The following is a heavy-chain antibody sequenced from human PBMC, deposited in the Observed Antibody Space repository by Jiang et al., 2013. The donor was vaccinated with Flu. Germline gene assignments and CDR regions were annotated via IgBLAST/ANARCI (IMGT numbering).Heavy chain of an antibody. V-gene: IGHV4-59*01. CDR1: GDSINNYY. D-gene: IGHD3-3*01. CDR2: IYYSGST. J-gene: IGHJ5*02. CDR3: ARDRGITIFGVVKGRFDP. Sequence: GLVKPSETLSLTCSVSGDSINNYYWSWIRQPPGKGLEWIGYIYYSGSTNYNPSLKSRVTMSVDTSKNQFSLKLSSVTAADTAVYYCARDRGITIFGVVKGRFDPWGQGTLVTVSS.